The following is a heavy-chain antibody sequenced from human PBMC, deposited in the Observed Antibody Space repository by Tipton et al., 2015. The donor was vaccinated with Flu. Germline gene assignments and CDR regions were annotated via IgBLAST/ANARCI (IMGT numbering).Heavy chain of an antibody. Sequence: GLVKPSETLSLICTVSDYSISSGYYWGWIRHPPGKGLEWIGCISHSGRTYYNPSLKSRVTISVDTAKNQFSQRLSSVTAADTAVYYCARSTYYYGSGSSDDGGQGTLVTVSS. J-gene: IGHJ4*02. CDR2: ISHSGRT. CDR3: ARSTYYYGSGSSDD. V-gene: IGHV4-38-2*02. CDR1: DYSISSGYY. D-gene: IGHD3-10*01.